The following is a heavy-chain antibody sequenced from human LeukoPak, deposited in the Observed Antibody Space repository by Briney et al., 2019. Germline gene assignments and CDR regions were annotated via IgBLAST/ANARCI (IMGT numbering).Heavy chain of an antibody. D-gene: IGHD1-20*01. Sequence: SETLSLTCTVSGGSIGSGGYYWSWIRQHPGKGLEWIGYIYYSGSTYYNPSLKSRVTISVDTSKNQFSLKLSSVTAADTAVYYCARDLTGTSYAFDIWGQGTMVTVSP. J-gene: IGHJ3*02. CDR1: GGSIGSGGYY. CDR3: ARDLTGTSYAFDI. CDR2: IYYSGST. V-gene: IGHV4-31*03.